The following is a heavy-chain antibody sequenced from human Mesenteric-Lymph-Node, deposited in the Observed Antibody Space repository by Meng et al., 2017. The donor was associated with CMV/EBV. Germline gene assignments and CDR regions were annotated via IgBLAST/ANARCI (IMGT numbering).Heavy chain of an antibody. V-gene: IGHV4-59*11. CDR2: IYYSGGT. J-gene: IGHJ3*02. Sequence: SETLSLTCTVSGGSISGHYWSWIRQPPGKGLEWNGYIYYSGGTYYNPSLKSRVTISVDTSTNQLSLKLSAVTASDTAVYYCARESITIFSVSDAFDIWGQGTMVTVSS. D-gene: IGHD3-3*01. CDR1: GGSISGHY. CDR3: ARESITIFSVSDAFDI.